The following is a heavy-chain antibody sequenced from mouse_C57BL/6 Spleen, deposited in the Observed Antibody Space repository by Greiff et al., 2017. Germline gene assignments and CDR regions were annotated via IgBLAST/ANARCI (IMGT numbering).Heavy chain of an antibody. CDR1: GYTFTSHW. V-gene: IGHV1-56*01. Sequence: QVQLQQSGPELVRPGASVKISCKAPGYTFTSHWMQWVRQRPGQGLEWIGEIFPGGGSTYYNEKVKGKATLSVDTSSSTAYMQLSSLTSEDSAVYFCARGTAEGSVAMGYWGQGASVTVSS. J-gene: IGHJ4*01. CDR3: ARGTAEGSVAMGY. D-gene: IGHD3-3*01. CDR2: IFPGGGST.